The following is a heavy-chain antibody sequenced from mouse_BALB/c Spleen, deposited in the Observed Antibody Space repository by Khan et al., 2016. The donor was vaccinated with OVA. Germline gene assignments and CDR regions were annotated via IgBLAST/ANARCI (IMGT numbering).Heavy chain of an antibody. J-gene: IGHJ3*01. CDR2: MIYSGNT. Sequence: EVKLQESGPSLVKPSQTLSLTCSVTGDSITSGYWSWIRKFPGNKLEYMGYMIYSGNTYYNPSLKSRISITRHTSKNQYYLQLNSVTTEDTAKYYCARSTYRYAFAYWGQGTLVTVSA. V-gene: IGHV3-8*02. CDR3: ARSTYRYAFAY. D-gene: IGHD2-14*01. CDR1: GDSITSGY.